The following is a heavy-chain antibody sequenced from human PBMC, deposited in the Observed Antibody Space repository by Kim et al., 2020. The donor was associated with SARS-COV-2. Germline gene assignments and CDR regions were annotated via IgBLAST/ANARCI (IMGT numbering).Heavy chain of an antibody. CDR3: VSARYCTNNLCSRSYYYYYGMDV. Sequence: SETLSLTCTVSGGSISSYYWSWIRQPPGKGLEWIGLIYYNGNTNYNPSLKSRVSISKDTSKNQFSLKLNSVTAADTAVYYCVSARYCTNNLCSRSYYYYYGMDVWGQGTTVTVSS. CDR1: GGSISSYY. CDR2: IYYNGNT. J-gene: IGHJ6*02. D-gene: IGHD2-8*01. V-gene: IGHV4-59*13.